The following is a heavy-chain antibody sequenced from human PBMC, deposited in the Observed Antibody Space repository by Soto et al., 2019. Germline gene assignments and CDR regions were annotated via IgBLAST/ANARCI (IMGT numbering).Heavy chain of an antibody. CDR1: GFTFSDYY. CDR3: ARDPLAVAGPTDY. J-gene: IGHJ4*02. CDR2: ISSSSSYT. Sequence: QVQLVESGGGLVKPGGSLRLSCAASGFTFSDYYMSWIRQAPGKGLEWVSYISSSSSYTNYADSVKGRFTISIDNAKNSLYLQMNSLRAEDTAVYYCARDPLAVAGPTDYWGQGTLVTVSS. V-gene: IGHV3-11*06. D-gene: IGHD6-19*01.